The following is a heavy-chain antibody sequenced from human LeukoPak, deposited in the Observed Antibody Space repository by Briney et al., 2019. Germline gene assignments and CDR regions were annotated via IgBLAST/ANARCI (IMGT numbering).Heavy chain of an antibody. Sequence: GGSLRLSCAASGLTVSTNYMSWVRQAPGKGLEWVSAIYAGGTTYYADSVKGRFTLSTDGSKNTLYLQMNSLRAEDTAVYHCASYSVSSRRDYWGQGTLVTVSS. J-gene: IGHJ4*02. V-gene: IGHV3-53*01. CDR3: ASYSVSSRRDY. D-gene: IGHD5/OR15-5a*01. CDR1: GLTVSTNY. CDR2: IYAGGTT.